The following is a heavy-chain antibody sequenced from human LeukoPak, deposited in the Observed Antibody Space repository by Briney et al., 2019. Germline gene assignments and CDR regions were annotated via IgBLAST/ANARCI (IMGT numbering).Heavy chain of an antibody. D-gene: IGHD2-2*01. CDR1: EDSITTSGHY. CDR2: IYYDGRT. V-gene: IGHV4-39*01. CDR3: ARNITSVIPAGYFDY. Sequence: SETLSLTCTVSEDSITTSGHYWGWIRQPPGKGLEWIGRIYYDGRTFYNPSLQHRVTISSDTSKNQFSLKLTSVTAADTAVYYCARNITSVIPAGYFDYWGQGTLVTVSS. J-gene: IGHJ4*02.